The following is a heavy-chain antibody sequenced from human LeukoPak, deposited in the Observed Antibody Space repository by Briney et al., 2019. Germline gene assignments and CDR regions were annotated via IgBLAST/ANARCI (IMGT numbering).Heavy chain of an antibody. V-gene: IGHV3-53*01. D-gene: IGHD3-22*01. J-gene: IGHJ4*02. CDR2: IYSGGST. Sequence: GGSLRLSCVVSGFTVSSNYMSWVRQAPGKGLEWVSVIYSGGSTYYADSVKGRFTISRDNSKNTLYLQMNSLRAEDTAVYYCARDLYDSTPYWGQGTLVTVSS. CDR1: GFTVSSNY. CDR3: ARDLYDSTPY.